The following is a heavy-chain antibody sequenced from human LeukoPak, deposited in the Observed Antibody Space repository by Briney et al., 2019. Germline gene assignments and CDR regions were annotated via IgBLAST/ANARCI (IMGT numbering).Heavy chain of an antibody. J-gene: IGHJ5*02. CDR1: GYTFTSYG. D-gene: IGHD6-6*01. Sequence: GASVKVSCKASGYTFTSYGISWVRQAPGQGLEWRGWISAYNGNTNYAQKIQGRVTMTTDTSTSTAYMELRSMRSDDAAVYYCAREKYSSSSGLSSWGQGTLVTVSS. CDR2: ISAYNGNT. CDR3: AREKYSSSSGLSS. V-gene: IGHV1-18*01.